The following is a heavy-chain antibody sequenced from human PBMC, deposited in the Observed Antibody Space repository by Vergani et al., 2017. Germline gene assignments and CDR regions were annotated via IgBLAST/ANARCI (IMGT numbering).Heavy chain of an antibody. CDR2: IYYSGST. CDR3: ARHSTVEWLVKLGWIDP. D-gene: IGHD6-19*01. Sequence: QLQLQESGPGLVKPSATLSLTCRVSGASIRSSNYYWGWIRQPPGKGLEWIARIYYSGSTYYNPFLKSRVTISVDTSKNQFSLKLSSVTAADTAVYFCARHSTVEWLVKLGWIDPWGQGSLVTVSS. J-gene: IGHJ5*02. V-gene: IGHV4-39*01. CDR1: GASIRSSNYY.